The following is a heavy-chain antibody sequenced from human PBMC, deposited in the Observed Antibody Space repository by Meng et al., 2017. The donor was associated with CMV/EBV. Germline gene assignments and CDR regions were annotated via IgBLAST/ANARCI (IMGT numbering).Heavy chain of an antibody. CDR2: ISHSGNT. D-gene: IGHD2-8*02. V-gene: IGHV4-4*01. CDR1: GFTFSSYW. CDR3: ARSPGFWSLDY. J-gene: IGHJ4*02. Sequence: GSLRLSCAASGFTFSSYWMSWVRQPPGKGLEWIGEISHSGNTKYNPSLQSRVTISADKTKNDFSLKLTSMTAADTGVYFCARSPGFWSLDYWGQGTLDTVSS.